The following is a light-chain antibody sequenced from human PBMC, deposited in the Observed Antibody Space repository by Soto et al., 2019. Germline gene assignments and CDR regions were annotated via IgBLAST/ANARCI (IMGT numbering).Light chain of an antibody. V-gene: IGKV3-20*01. CDR3: QQYGSTPPRYT. Sequence: EIVLTQSPGTLSLSPGERATLSCRASQSVSSSYLVWYQQKPGQAPRLLIYGASSSATGIPDRFSGSGSGTDFTLTISSLEPEDFALYYCQQYGSTPPRYTFGQGTKVEIK. CDR1: QSVSSSY. J-gene: IGKJ2*01. CDR2: GAS.